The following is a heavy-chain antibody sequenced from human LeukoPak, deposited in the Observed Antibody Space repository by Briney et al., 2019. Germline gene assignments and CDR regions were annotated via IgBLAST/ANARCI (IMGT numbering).Heavy chain of an antibody. CDR1: GGTFSSYA. V-gene: IGHV1-69*05. J-gene: IGHJ4*02. CDR2: IIPIFGTA. CDR3: ARAQIGYSSGWYETAGGWHFDY. Sequence: SVKVSCKASGGTFSSYAISWVRQAPGQGLEWMGGIIPIFGTANYAQKFQGRVTITTDESTSTAYMELSGLRSEDTAVYYCARAQIGYSSGWYETAGGWHFDYWGQGTLVTVSS. D-gene: IGHD6-19*01.